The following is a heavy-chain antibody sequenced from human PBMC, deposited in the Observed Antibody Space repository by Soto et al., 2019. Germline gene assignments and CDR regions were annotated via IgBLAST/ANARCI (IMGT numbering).Heavy chain of an antibody. CDR3: ARLGRLERWLQSEIDY. D-gene: IGHD5-12*01. V-gene: IGHV1-46*01. CDR1: GYTFTSYY. CDR2: INPSGGST. J-gene: IGHJ4*02. Sequence: NPRASVKVSCKASGYTFTSYYMHWVRQAPGQGLEWMGIINPSGGSTSYAQKFQGRVTMTRDTSTSTVYMELSSLRSEDTAVYYCARLGRLERWLQSEIDYWGQGTLVTVSS.